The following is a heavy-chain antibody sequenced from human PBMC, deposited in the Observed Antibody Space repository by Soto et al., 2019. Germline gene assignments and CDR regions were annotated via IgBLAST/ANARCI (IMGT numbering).Heavy chain of an antibody. CDR1: GYTFTSYD. J-gene: IGHJ5*02. CDR3: ARGRSARLKANWFDP. D-gene: IGHD5-12*01. Sequence: ASVKVSCKASGYTFTSYDINWVRQATGQGLEWMGWMNPNSGNTGYAQKFQGRVTMTRNTSISTAYMELSSLRSEDTAVYYCARGRSARLKANWFDPWGQGTLVTVSS. CDR2: MNPNSGNT. V-gene: IGHV1-8*01.